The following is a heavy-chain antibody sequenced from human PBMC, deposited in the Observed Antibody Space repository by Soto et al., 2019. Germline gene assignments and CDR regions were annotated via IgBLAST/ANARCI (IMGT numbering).Heavy chain of an antibody. CDR3: ARQTRVYDY. V-gene: IGHV4-39*01. CDR1: GGSISSSSYY. J-gene: IGHJ4*02. D-gene: IGHD2-8*01. Sequence: ETLSLTCTVSGGSISSSSYYWGWIRQPPGKGLEWIGSIYYSGSTYYNPSLKSRVTISVDTSKNQFSLKLSSVTAADTAVYYCARQTRVYDYWGQGTLVTVSS. CDR2: IYYSGST.